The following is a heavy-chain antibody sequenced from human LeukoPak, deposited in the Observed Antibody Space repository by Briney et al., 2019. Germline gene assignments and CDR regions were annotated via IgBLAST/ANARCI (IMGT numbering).Heavy chain of an antibody. CDR3: MRTYCSSTSCHYFDY. J-gene: IGHJ4*02. CDR1: GASISSTNW. CDR2: IYHAGTT. D-gene: IGHD2-2*01. Sequence: SETLSLTCAVSGASISSTNWWSWARQPPGEGLEWIGEIYHAGTTNYNPSLESRVTISVDNSRNQFSLKLTSVTAADTAVYYCMRTYCSSTSCHYFDYWGQGTLVTVSS. V-gene: IGHV4-4*02.